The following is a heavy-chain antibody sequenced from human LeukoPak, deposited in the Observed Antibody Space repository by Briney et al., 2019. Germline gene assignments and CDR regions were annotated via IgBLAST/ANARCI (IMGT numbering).Heavy chain of an antibody. V-gene: IGHV1-2*02. J-gene: IGHJ6*03. Sequence: ASVKVSCKASGYTFTGYYMHWVRQAPGQGLEWMGWINPNSGGTNYAQKFQGRVTMTRDTSISTAYMELSRLRSDDTAVYYCARGLYNYYDSSGYYLHTYYYYYMDVWGKGTTVTVSS. CDR3: ARGLYNYYDSSGYYLHTYYYYYMDV. CDR2: INPNSGGT. D-gene: IGHD3-22*01. CDR1: GYTFTGYY.